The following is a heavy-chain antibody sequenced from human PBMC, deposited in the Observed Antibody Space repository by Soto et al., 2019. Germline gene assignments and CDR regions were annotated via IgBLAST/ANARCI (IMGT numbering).Heavy chain of an antibody. V-gene: IGHV1-69*13. CDR3: ARAVRGDYYDSSGYYHNWFDP. J-gene: IGHJ5*02. CDR2: IIPIFGTA. CDR1: GGTFSSYA. Sequence: SVKVSCKASGGTFSSYAISWVRQAPGQGLEWMGGIIPIFGTANYAQKFQGRVTITADESTSTAYMELSSLRSEDTAVFYCARAVRGDYYDSSGYYHNWFDPWGQGTLVTVSS. D-gene: IGHD3-22*01.